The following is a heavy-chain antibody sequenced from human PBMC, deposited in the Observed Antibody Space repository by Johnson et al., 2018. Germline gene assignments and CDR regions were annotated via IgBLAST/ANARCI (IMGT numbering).Heavy chain of an antibody. V-gene: IGHV3-30*03. J-gene: IGHJ6*02. Sequence: QVQLVQSGGGVVQPGRSRRLSCAASGFTFSNYGMHWVRQAPGKGLEWVAVISYDGRNKYYADSVKGRFTISRDNSKNTLYLQMNSLRAEDTAVYYCASEMGIIRANYDNYGMDVWGQGTTVT. D-gene: IGHD3-3*01. CDR3: ASEMGIIRANYDNYGMDV. CDR1: GFTFSNYG. CDR2: ISYDGRNK.